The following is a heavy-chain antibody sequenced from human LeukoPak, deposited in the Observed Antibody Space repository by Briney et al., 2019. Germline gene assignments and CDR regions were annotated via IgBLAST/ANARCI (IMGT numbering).Heavy chain of an antibody. D-gene: IGHD5-12*01. CDR1: GFSFNSYA. Sequence: GGSLRLSRAASGFSFNSYAMSWVRQAPGKGLEWVSIIIASSGATFYADSVKGRFTISRDTSKNTLYLQLNSLRLEDTAVYYCAKGGYDYIEVAYFDFWGQGTLVTVSS. CDR2: IIASSGAT. J-gene: IGHJ4*02. V-gene: IGHV3-23*01. CDR3: AKGGYDYIEVAYFDF.